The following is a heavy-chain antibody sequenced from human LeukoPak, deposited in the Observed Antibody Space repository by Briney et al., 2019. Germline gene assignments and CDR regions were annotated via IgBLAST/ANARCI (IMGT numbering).Heavy chain of an antibody. D-gene: IGHD2-15*01. CDR2: IYYSGRT. J-gene: IGHJ6*03. Sequence: PSETLSLTCSVSGGSISSYYWSWLRQPPGRGLEWIGYIYYSGRTSYNPSLKSRVTISVDTSKNQFSLKLTSVTAADTAVYYCARTMEGYCSGGSCYQYSYYMDVWGKGTTVTVSS. CDR3: ARTMEGYCSGGSCYQYSYYMDV. CDR1: GGSISSYY. V-gene: IGHV4-59*01.